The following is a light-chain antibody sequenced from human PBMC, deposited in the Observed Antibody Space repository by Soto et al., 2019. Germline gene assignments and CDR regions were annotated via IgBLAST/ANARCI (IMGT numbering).Light chain of an antibody. V-gene: IGKV1-6*01. J-gene: IGKJ1*01. CDR3: LQDYKDTRT. CDR1: PCMRNY. Sequence: AIQMTQSPSSLFASVGDRVTITXRASPCMRNYLVWYQQKPGKAPKLXXDYXSSLQSGGPSRLSGSGSGTDFTLTISSLQPEDFSNYYLLQDYKDTRTFGQGTKVDIK. CDR2: YXS.